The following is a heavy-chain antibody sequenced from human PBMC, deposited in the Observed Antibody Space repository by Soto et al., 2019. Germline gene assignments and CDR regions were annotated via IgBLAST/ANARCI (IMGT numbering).Heavy chain of an antibody. CDR1: GYTFTSYY. Sequence: ASVKVSCKASGYTFTSYYMHWVRKAPGQGLEWMGIINPSGGSTSYAQKFQGRVSMTRDTSTSTVYMELSSLRSEDTAVYYCARDPRSSIAAAGTRWFDPWGQGTLVTVSS. D-gene: IGHD6-13*01. V-gene: IGHV1-46*01. J-gene: IGHJ5*02. CDR2: INPSGGST. CDR3: ARDPRSSIAAAGTRWFDP.